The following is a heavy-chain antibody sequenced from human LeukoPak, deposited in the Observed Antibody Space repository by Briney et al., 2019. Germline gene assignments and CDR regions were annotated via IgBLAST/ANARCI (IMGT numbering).Heavy chain of an antibody. CDR3: ARAPYYYDSSGYYKLGFFDY. CDR2: IIPIFGTA. Sequence: SVKVSCKASGGTFRSYAISWVRQAPGQGLEWMGRIIPIFGTANYAQKFQGRVTNTTDESTSTAYMELSSLRSEDTAVYYCARAPYYYDSSGYYKLGFFDYWGQGTLVTVSS. D-gene: IGHD3-22*01. J-gene: IGHJ4*02. V-gene: IGHV1-69*05. CDR1: GGTFRSYA.